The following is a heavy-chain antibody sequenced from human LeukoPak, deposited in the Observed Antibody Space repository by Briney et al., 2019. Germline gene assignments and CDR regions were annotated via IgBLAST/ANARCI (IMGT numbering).Heavy chain of an antibody. Sequence: LTGGSLRLSCAASEFTFSSYAMTWVRQAPGKGLEWVSVSGNGGSTYYADSVKGRFTISRDNSKNTLYLQMNSLRAEDTAVYYCAKGLSSSWVPGIAVAGGLDYWGQGTLVTVSS. CDR3: AKGLSSSWVPGIAVAGGLDY. J-gene: IGHJ4*02. V-gene: IGHV3-23*01. CDR1: EFTFSSYA. D-gene: IGHD6-19*01. CDR2: SGNGGST.